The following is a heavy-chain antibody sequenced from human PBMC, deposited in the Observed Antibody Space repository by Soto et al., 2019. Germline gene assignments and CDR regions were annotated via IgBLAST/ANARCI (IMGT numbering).Heavy chain of an antibody. CDR3: ARGLLPSGLTGRGGWFDP. CDR2: ISSSSSYI. V-gene: IGHV3-21*01. D-gene: IGHD3-9*01. J-gene: IGHJ5*02. Sequence: EVQLVESGGGLVKPGGSLRLSCAASGFTFSSYSMNWVRQAPGKGLEWVSSISSSSSYIYYADSVKGRFTISRDNAKKSLYLQMNSMRAEDTAVYYCARGLLPSGLTGRGGWFDPWGQGTLVTVSS. CDR1: GFTFSSYS.